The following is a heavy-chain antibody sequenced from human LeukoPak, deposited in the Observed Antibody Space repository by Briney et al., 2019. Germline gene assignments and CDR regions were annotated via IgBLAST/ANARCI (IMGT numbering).Heavy chain of an antibody. CDR3: ARDLSDFAGLWLDYYYYGMDV. V-gene: IGHV1-18*01. CDR2: ISAYNGNT. J-gene: IGHJ6*02. Sequence: GASVKVSCKASGYTFTSYGISWVRQAPGQGLEWMGWISAYNGNTNYAQKLQGRVTMTTDTSTSTAYTELRSLRSDDTAVYYCARDLSDFAGLWLDYYYYGMDVWGQGTTVTVSS. CDR1: GYTFTSYG. D-gene: IGHD3-3*01.